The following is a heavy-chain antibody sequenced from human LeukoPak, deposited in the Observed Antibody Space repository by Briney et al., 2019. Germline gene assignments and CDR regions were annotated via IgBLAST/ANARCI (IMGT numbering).Heavy chain of an antibody. CDR3: ARDSKVGARYFFDF. D-gene: IGHD3-9*01. Sequence: PGGSLRLSCAGSGFTFNNFAMSWVRQAPGKGFEWVSDINASGGSTYYTESVKGRFTVSRDNSKNTLYLEMNNLRGGDTAVYYCARDSKVGARYFFDFWGQGARVTVSS. V-gene: IGHV3-23*01. J-gene: IGHJ4*02. CDR1: GFTFNNFA. CDR2: INASGGST.